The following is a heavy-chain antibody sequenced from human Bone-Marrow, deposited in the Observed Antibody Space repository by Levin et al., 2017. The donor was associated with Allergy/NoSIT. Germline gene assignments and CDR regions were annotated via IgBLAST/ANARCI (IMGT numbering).Heavy chain of an antibody. D-gene: IGHD6-13*01. Sequence: ETLSLTCAGSGFTFSTYAMSWVRQAPGKGLEWVSTISGSGHYSYYGDSVKGRFTISRDNSKNTLFLQMNSLRAEDTAVYYCAKEPLDTSSWSFYGMDVWGQGTTVTVSS. J-gene: IGHJ6*02. CDR3: AKEPLDTSSWSFYGMDV. CDR2: ISGSGHYS. CDR1: GFTFSTYA. V-gene: IGHV3-23*01.